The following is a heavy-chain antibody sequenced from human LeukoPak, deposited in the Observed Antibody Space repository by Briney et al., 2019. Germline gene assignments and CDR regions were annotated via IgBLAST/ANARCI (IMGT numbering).Heavy chain of an antibody. V-gene: IGHV3-21*01. CDR2: ISSSSSYI. CDR3: ARDVRNGAGYYYGMDV. Sequence: GGSLRLSCAASGFTFSSYSMNWVRQAPGKGLEWVSSISSSSSYIYYADSVKGRFTISRDNAKNSLYLQMNSLRAEDTAVYYCARDVRNGAGYYYGMDVWGQGTTVTVSS. J-gene: IGHJ6*02. CDR1: GFTFSSYS.